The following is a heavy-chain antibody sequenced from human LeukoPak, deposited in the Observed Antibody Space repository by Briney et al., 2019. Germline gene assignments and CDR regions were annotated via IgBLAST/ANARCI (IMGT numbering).Heavy chain of an antibody. J-gene: IGHJ4*02. D-gene: IGHD1/OR15-1a*01. CDR1: GFTFSSYW. CDR3: ARAINWNIGDY. CDR2: ISDDGSTT. V-gene: IGHV3-74*01. Sequence: GGSLRLSCAASGFTFSSYWMHWVRQAPGKGLVWLSRISDDGSTTTYADSVRGRFTISRDNAKNTVYLQMNSLRAEDTAVYYCARAINWNIGDYWGQGNLVTVSS.